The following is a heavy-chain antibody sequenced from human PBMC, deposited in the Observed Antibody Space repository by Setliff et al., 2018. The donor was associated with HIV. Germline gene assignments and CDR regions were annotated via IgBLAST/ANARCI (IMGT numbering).Heavy chain of an antibody. CDR2: ITSSGDAI. V-gene: IGHV3-48*03. CDR3: ARKLRPGHGVDV. D-gene: IGHD6-25*01. CDR1: GFTFSDIE. J-gene: IGHJ6*02. Sequence: GGSLRLSCGASGFTFSDIEMNWVRQAPGKGLEWVSYITSSGDAIYYADSVKGRFTISRDNAKNSLYLQMNSLRAEDTAIYYCARKLRPGHGVDVWGQGTTVTVS.